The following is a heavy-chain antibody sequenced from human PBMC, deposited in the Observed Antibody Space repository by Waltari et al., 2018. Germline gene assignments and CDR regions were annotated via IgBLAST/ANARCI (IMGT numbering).Heavy chain of an antibody. J-gene: IGHJ6*02. CDR2: IYHSGST. CDR3: ARYDFCSGYHYGMDV. Sequence: QVQLQESGPGLVKPSGTLSLTCAVSGGSISSSNWWSWVRQPPGQGLEWIWEIYHSGSTNYHPPLESRVTISVDKPKNQVSLKLSSVTAADTAVYYWARYDFCSGYHYGMDVWGQGTTVTVSS. D-gene: IGHD3-3*01. CDR1: GGSISSSNW. V-gene: IGHV4-4*02.